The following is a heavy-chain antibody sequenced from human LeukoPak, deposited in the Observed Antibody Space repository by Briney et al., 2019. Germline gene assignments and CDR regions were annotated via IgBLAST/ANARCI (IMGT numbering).Heavy chain of an antibody. V-gene: IGHV4-61*01. CDR3: ARVVARGSSGYQLDY. CDR2: IYYSGST. D-gene: IGHD3-22*01. Sequence: SETLSPTCTVSGGSVSSGIYYWSWIRQPPGKGLEWIGYIYYSGSTNYNPSPKSRVTISVDTSKNQFSLKLSSVTAADTAVYYCARVVARGSSGYQLDYWGQGTMVTVSS. CDR1: GGSVSSGIYY. J-gene: IGHJ4*02.